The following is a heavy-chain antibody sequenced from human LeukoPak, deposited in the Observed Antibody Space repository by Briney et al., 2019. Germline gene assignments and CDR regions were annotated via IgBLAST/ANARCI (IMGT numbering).Heavy chain of an antibody. D-gene: IGHD4-17*01. CDR1: GFTFSGYW. J-gene: IGHJ4*02. V-gene: IGHV3-7*01. Sequence: GGSLRLSCAVSGFTFSGYWMSWVRQAPGKGLEWVANIKQDGSEKYYVDSVKGRFTISRDNAKNSLYLQMDSLRVEDTALYYCARDGGTGMVTTFDHWGQGTLVTVSS. CDR2: IKQDGSEK. CDR3: ARDGGTGMVTTFDH.